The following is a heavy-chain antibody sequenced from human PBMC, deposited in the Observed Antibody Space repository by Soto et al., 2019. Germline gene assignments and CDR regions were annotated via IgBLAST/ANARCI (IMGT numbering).Heavy chain of an antibody. CDR1: GGSISSSSYY. CDR2: IYYSGST. D-gene: IGHD3-16*01. V-gene: IGHV4-39*01. Sequence: SETLSLTCTVSGGSISSSSYYWGWIRQPPGKGLEWIGSIYYSGSTYYNPSLKGRVTISVDTSKNQFSLKLSSVTAADTAVYYCARLAFSRFDPWGHGTLVTVSS. J-gene: IGHJ5*02. CDR3: ARLAFSRFDP.